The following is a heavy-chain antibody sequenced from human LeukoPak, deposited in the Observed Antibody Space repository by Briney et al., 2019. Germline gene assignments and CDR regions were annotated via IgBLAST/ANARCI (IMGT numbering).Heavy chain of an antibody. D-gene: IGHD6-19*01. J-gene: IGHJ4*02. CDR3: ARERYQGLVRYYFDY. CDR2: IYSSGST. Sequence: SETLSLTCTVSGGSISTYYWSWIRQPAGKGLEWIGRIYSSGSTNYNPSLKSRVTMSVDTSKNQFSLKLSSVTAADTAVYYCARERYQGLVRYYFDYWGQGTLVTVSS. CDR1: GGSISTYY. V-gene: IGHV4-4*07.